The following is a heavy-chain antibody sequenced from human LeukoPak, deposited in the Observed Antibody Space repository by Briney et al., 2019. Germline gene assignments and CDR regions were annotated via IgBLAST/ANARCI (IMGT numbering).Heavy chain of an antibody. D-gene: IGHD1-20*01. J-gene: IGHJ6*04. CDR1: GGTFSSYA. V-gene: IGHV1-69*13. CDR2: IIPIFGTA. CDR3: ARAQYNWNQGLLDV. Sequence: ASVKVSCKASGGTFSSYAISWVRQAPGQGLEWMGGIIPIFGTANYAQKFQGRVTITADESTSTAYMELSSLRSEDTAVYYCARAQYNWNQGLLDVWGKGTTVTVSS.